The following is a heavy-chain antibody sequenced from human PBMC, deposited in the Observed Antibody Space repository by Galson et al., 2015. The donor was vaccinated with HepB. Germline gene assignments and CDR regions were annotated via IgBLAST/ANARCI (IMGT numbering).Heavy chain of an antibody. CDR1: GGTFSSYA. Sequence: SVKVSCKASGGTFSSYAISRVRQAPGQGLEWMGGIIPIFGTANYAQKFQGRVTITADKSTSTAYMELSSLRSEDTAVYYCARSDGVIAAAVGGPKYYFDYWGQGTLVTVSS. CDR3: ARSDGVIAAAVGGPKYYFDY. V-gene: IGHV1-69*06. J-gene: IGHJ4*02. CDR2: IIPIFGTA. D-gene: IGHD6-13*01.